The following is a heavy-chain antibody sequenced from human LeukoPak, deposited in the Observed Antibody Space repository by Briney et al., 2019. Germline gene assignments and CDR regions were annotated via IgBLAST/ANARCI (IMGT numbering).Heavy chain of an antibody. V-gene: IGHV3-48*03. CDR3: VRDTKDY. D-gene: IGHD2-8*01. CDR2: ITTTGDRI. J-gene: IGHJ4*02. CDR1: GFSFSRYE. Sequence: GGSLRLSCIASGFSFSRYEMNWVRQAPGKGLEWIAYITTTGDRIQYADSVKGRFTISRDNAKNSLYLQLNSLRADDTALYYCVRDTKDYWGQGTLVTVSS.